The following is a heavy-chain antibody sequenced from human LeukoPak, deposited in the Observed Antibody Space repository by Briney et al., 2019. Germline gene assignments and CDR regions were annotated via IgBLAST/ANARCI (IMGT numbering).Heavy chain of an antibody. CDR1: GYTFTSYY. CDR2: INPSGGST. CDR3: VRNPSGYGSPFDP. Sequence: GASVKVSCKASGYTFTSYYMHWVRQAPGQGLEWMGIINPSGGSTSYAQKFQGRVTMTRDMSTSTVYMELSSLRAEDTAVYYCVRNPSGYGSPFDPWGQGTLVSVSS. V-gene: IGHV1-46*01. D-gene: IGHD6-13*01. J-gene: IGHJ5*02.